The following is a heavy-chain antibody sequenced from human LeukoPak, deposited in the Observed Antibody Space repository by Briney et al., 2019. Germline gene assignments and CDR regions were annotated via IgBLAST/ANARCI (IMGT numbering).Heavy chain of an antibody. J-gene: IGHJ4*02. Sequence: SETLSLTCAVYGGSFSGYYWSWIRQPPGKGLEWIGEINHSGSTNYNPSLKSRVTISVDTSKNQFSLKLSSVTAAGTAVYYCARVGATQVLPGPGYYFDYWGQGTLVTVSS. CDR2: INHSGST. CDR3: ARVGATQVLPGPGYYFDY. D-gene: IGHD1-26*01. CDR1: GGSFSGYY. V-gene: IGHV4-34*01.